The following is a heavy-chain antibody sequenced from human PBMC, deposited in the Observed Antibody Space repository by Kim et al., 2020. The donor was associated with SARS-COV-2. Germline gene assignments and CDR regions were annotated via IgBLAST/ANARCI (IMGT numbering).Heavy chain of an antibody. J-gene: IGHJ6*02. CDR1: GFTFSSYG. V-gene: IGHV3-33*05. Sequence: GGSLRLSCAASGFTFSSYGMHWVRQAPGKGLEWVAVISYDGSNKYYADSVKGRFTITRDNSKNTLYLQMNSLRAEDTAVYYCVSRYCSGGSCYPIYYYGMDVWGQGTTVTVSS. CDR3: VSRYCSGGSCYPIYYYGMDV. CDR2: ISYDGSNK. D-gene: IGHD2-15*01.